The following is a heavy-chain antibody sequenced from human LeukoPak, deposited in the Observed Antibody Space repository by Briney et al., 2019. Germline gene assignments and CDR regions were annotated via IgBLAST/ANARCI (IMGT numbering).Heavy chain of an antibody. Sequence: GESLKISCKGSGYTFTNSWIGWVRQMPGKGLELMGIINPADSESRYSPSFQGQVTISVDKSISTAYLQWSSLNASDTAMYYCARHPPKTYYGGDCPSLVSGMDVWGQGTTVTVSS. CDR3: ARHPPKTYYGGDCPSLVSGMDV. J-gene: IGHJ6*02. CDR1: GYTFTNSW. D-gene: IGHD2-21*02. V-gene: IGHV5-51*01. CDR2: INPADSES.